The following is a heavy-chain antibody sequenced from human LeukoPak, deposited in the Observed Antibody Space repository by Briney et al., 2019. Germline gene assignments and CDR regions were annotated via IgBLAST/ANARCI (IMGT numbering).Heavy chain of an antibody. CDR1: GYSFTSYW. CDR2: IYPGDSDT. D-gene: IGHD3-9*01. J-gene: IGHJ4*02. V-gene: IGHV5-51*01. CDR3: ARQDYDILTGYYKGPFDY. Sequence: GESLKISCKGSGYSFTSYWIGWVRQMPGKGLEWMGIIYPGDSDTRYSPSFQGQVTISADKSISTAYLQWSSLKASDTATYYCARQDYDILTGYYKGPFDYWGQGTLVTVSS.